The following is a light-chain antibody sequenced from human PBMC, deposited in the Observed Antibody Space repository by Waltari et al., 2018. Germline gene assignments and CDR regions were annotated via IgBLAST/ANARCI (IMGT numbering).Light chain of an antibody. CDR2: AAS. J-gene: IGKJ3*01. CDR1: QGISNL. CDR3: QKYNSAPPLFT. Sequence: DIQMTQSPSSLSASVGDRFTITCRASQGISNLLALYQQKPGKVPKLLIYAASTLQSGVPSRFSGSGSGTDFTLTISSLQPEDVATYYCQKYNSAPPLFTFGPGTKVDIK. V-gene: IGKV1-27*01.